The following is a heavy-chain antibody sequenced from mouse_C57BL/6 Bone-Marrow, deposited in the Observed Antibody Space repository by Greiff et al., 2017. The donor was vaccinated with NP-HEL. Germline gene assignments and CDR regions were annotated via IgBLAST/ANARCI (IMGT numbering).Heavy chain of an antibody. CDR3: ASQYLDY. Sequence: EVKLVESGGGLVKPGGSLKLSCAASGFTFSSYAMSWVRQTPEKRLEWVATISDGGSYTYYPDNVKGRFTISRDNAKNNLYLQMSHLKSEDTAMYYCASQYLDYWGQGTTLTVSS. V-gene: IGHV5-4*03. CDR2: ISDGGSYT. CDR1: GFTFSSYA. J-gene: IGHJ2*01.